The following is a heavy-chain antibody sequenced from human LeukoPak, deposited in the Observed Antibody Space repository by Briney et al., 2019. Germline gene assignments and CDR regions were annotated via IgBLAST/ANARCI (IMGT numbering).Heavy chain of an antibody. J-gene: IGHJ4*02. Sequence: PGGSLRLSCAASGFTFSSYAMSWVRQAPGKGLEWVSAISGSGGSTYYADSVKGRFTISRDNSKNTLYLQMNSLRAEDTAVYYCAKDPVCSSTSCYDYFDYWGQGTLVTVCS. CDR3: AKDPVCSSTSCYDYFDY. CDR1: GFTFSSYA. CDR2: ISGSGGST. D-gene: IGHD2-2*01. V-gene: IGHV3-23*01.